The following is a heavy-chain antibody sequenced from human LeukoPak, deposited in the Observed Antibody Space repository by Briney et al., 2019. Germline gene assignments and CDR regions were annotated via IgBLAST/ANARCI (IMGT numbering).Heavy chain of an antibody. CDR1: GYSFTSYW. CDR3: ARLGGPWVVAATRAFDI. V-gene: IGHV5-51*01. D-gene: IGHD2-15*01. J-gene: IGHJ3*02. Sequence: GESLKISCQGSGYSFTSYWIGWVRQMPGKGLEWMGIIYPGDSDTRYSPSFQGQVTISADKSISTAYLQWSSLKASDTAMYYCARLGGPWVVAATRAFDIWGQGTMVTVSS. CDR2: IYPGDSDT.